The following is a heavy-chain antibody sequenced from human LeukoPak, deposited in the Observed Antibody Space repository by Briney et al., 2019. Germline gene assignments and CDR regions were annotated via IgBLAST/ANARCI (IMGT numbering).Heavy chain of an antibody. Sequence: GASVKVSCKASGYTFTSYAMNWVRQAPGQGLEWMGWMNPNSGNTGYAQKFQGRVTMTRNTSISTAYMELSSLRSEDTAVYYCARPRYCSSTSCYTAFDIWGQGTMVTVSS. CDR3: ARPRYCSSTSCYTAFDI. D-gene: IGHD2-2*02. J-gene: IGHJ3*02. CDR2: MNPNSGNT. V-gene: IGHV1-8*02. CDR1: GYTFTSYA.